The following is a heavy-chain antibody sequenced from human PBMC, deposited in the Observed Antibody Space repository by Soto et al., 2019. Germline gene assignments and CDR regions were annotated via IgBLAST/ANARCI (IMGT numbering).Heavy chain of an antibody. J-gene: IGHJ4*02. CDR2: VNANGGST. CDR1: GYTFISFY. CDR3: ASDRRYSGYVPEDY. Sequence: ASVKVSCKASGYTFISFYMHWVRQAPGQGLEWMGVVNANGGSTNYAQKFQGRVTMTRDTSTSTVYMEVNSLRSEDTAVYYCASDRRYSGYVPEDYWGQGTLVTVSS. V-gene: IGHV1-46*01. D-gene: IGHD5-12*01.